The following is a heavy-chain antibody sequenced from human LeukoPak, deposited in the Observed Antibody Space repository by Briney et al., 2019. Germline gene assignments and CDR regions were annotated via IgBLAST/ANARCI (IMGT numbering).Heavy chain of an antibody. CDR1: RYIFTSYY. V-gene: IGHV1-46*01. J-gene: IGHJ4*02. CDR3: ASGLWYGEFKGGAYFDY. D-gene: IGHD3-10*01. CDR2: INPIGGST. Sequence: ASVKVSCKASRYIFTSYYIHWVRQAPGQGLEWMGIINPIGGSTSYPQKFQGRVTMTRDTSTSTVYMELSSLRSEHSAVFFFASGLWYGEFKGGAYFDYWGQGTLVTVSS.